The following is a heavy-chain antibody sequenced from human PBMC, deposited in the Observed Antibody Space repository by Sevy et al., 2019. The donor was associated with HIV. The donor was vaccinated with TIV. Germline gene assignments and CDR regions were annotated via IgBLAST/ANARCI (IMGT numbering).Heavy chain of an antibody. CDR3: GKDFSGMPEPEGVDY. CDR2: ISSSGGRT. J-gene: IGHJ4*02. V-gene: IGHV3-23*01. D-gene: IGHD2-2*01. Sequence: GGSLRLSCAASGFTFRNYAMSWVRQAPGKGLEWVSSISSSGGRTYIADSVKGRFAISRDSSKNTLYLQMNSLRAEDTAVYYSGKDFSGMPEPEGVDYWGQGTLVTVSS. CDR1: GFTFRNYA.